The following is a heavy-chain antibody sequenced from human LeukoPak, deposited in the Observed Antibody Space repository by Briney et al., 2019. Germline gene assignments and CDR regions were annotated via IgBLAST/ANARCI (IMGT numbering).Heavy chain of an antibody. D-gene: IGHD5-12*01. CDR2: VDSDGSDA. CDR3: ARGGYGHGFDI. V-gene: IGHV3-74*01. J-gene: IGHJ3*02. CDR1: GFTFSTYT. Sequence: GGSLRLSCAASGFTFSTYTMNWVRQAPGKGLEWVSRVDSDGSDAIYADSVRGRFTISRDNAQNTVFLQMNSLRVEDTAVYYCARGGYGHGFDIWGRGTMVTVSS.